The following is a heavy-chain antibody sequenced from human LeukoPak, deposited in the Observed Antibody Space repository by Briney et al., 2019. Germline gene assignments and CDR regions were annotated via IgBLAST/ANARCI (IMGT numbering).Heavy chain of an antibody. V-gene: IGHV3-7*03. J-gene: IGHJ4*02. CDR1: GFTFSTSW. CDR2: IKQDGSEK. D-gene: IGHD3-10*01. CDR3: ARVNYGSATKEDY. Sequence: GGSLRLSCVASGFTFSTSWMSWVRQAPGKGLEWVANIKQDGSEKYYVDSVKGRFTISRDNAKNSLYLQMDSLRGEDTAVYYCARVNYGSATKEDYWGQGTLVTVSS.